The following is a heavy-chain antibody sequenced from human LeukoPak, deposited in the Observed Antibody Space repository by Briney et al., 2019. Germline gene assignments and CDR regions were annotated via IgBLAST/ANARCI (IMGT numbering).Heavy chain of an antibody. D-gene: IGHD3-22*01. J-gene: IGHJ1*01. CDR3: ARAPSEIGGYYPEYFRH. V-gene: IGHV3-74*01. CDR1: GSTFSSYW. Sequence: GGSLRLSCAASGSTFSSYWMHWVRQLPGKGLVWVSRIKSDGSTNYADSVKGRFTISRDNAKNTLSLQMNSLRAEDTGVYYCARAPSEIGGYYPEYFRHWGQGTLVTVSS. CDR2: IKSDGST.